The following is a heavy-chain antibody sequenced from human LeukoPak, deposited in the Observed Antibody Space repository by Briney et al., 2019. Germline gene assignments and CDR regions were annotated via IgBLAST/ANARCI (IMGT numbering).Heavy chain of an antibody. CDR3: ARQTYCTSTSCHYYYYYMDV. D-gene: IGHD2-2*01. Sequence: GASVKVSCKASGYTFTTYSMHWVRQAPGQGLEWMGIINPSGGNTKYAQKFQGRVAMTSDTSTSTVYMELSSLRSEDTAIYYCARQTYCTSTSCHYYYYYMDVWGKGTTVTISS. CDR2: INPSGGNT. J-gene: IGHJ6*03. CDR1: GYTFTTYS. V-gene: IGHV1-46*01.